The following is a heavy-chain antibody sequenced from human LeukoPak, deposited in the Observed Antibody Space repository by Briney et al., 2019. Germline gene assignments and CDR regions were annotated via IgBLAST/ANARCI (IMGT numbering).Heavy chain of an antibody. CDR1: GFTFSSYC. CDR2: INPSGSSI. Sequence: PGRSLRLSCAASGFTFSSYCMNWVRQVPGKGLVWVSRINPSGSSITYADSVKGRFTISRDNSKNTLYLQMNSLRAEDTGVYYCARSNQADDYWGQGTLVTVSS. J-gene: IGHJ4*02. V-gene: IGHV3-74*01. D-gene: IGHD1-14*01. CDR3: ARSNQADDY.